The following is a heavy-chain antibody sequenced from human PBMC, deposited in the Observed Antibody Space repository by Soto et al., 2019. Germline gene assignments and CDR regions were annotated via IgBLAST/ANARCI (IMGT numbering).Heavy chain of an antibody. CDR3: AIPPLLSGSSSWYYYYGMDV. V-gene: IGHV1-69*13. D-gene: IGHD6-13*01. CDR1: GGTFSSYA. J-gene: IGHJ6*02. Sequence: SVKVSCKASGGTFSSYAISWVRQAPGQGLEWMGGIIPIFGTANYAQKFQGRVTITADESTSTAYMELSSLRSEDTAVYYCAIPPLLSGSSSWYYYYGMDVWGQGTTVTVSS. CDR2: IIPIFGTA.